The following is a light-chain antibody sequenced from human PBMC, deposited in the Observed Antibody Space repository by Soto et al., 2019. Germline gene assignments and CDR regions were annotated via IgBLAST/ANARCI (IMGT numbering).Light chain of an antibody. CDR1: SSDVGVSDS. Sequence: QSVLTQPASVSGSPGQSITISCTGASSDVGVSDSVSWYQQLPGKAPQLVIYDISHRPSGISNRFSGSKSGNTASLSISGLQAEDEADYYCCSYIRSTSLWVFGGGTKLTVL. J-gene: IGLJ3*02. V-gene: IGLV2-14*03. CDR3: CSYIRSTSLWV. CDR2: DIS.